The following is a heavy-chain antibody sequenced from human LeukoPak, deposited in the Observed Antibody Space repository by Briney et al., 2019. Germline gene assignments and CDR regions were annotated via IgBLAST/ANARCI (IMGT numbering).Heavy chain of an antibody. V-gene: IGHV3-23*01. D-gene: IGHD2-2*01. CDR1: GFTFSSYA. CDR2: ISGSGGST. J-gene: IGHJ4*02. CDR3: ARANMRFRSTSCTDY. Sequence: GGSLRLSCAASGFTFSSYAMSWVRQAPGKGLEWVSAISGSGGSTYYADSVKGRFTISRDNSKNTLYLQMNSLRAEDTAVYYCARANMRFRSTSCTDYWGQGTLVTVSS.